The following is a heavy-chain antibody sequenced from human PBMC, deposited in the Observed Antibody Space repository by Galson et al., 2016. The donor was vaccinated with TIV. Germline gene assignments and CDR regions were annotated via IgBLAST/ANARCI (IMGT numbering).Heavy chain of an antibody. CDR3: TKVPSSGFSYYYGLDV. CDR1: GFSFQNYA. J-gene: IGHJ6*02. Sequence: SLRLSCASSGFSFQNYAIHWVRQPPGKGLEWVSGIDWNGENIGYADSVKGRFTISRDNSKNTLFLQMNSLRAEDTAVYYCTKVPSSGFSYYYGLDVWGQGTTVTVSS. D-gene: IGHD3-22*01. CDR2: IDWNGENI. V-gene: IGHV3-9*01.